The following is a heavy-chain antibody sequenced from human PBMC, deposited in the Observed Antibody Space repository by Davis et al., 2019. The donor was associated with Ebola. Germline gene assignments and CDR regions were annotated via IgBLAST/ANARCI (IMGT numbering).Heavy chain of an antibody. CDR2: ISSSSSYI. Sequence: GESLKISCAASGFTFSSYSMNWVRQAPGKGLEWVSSISSSSSYIYYADSVKGRFTISRDNSKNTLYLQMNSLRTEDTAVYYCARVAAASRDYWGQGTLVTVSS. J-gene: IGHJ4*02. V-gene: IGHV3-21*01. CDR1: GFTFSSYS. D-gene: IGHD6-25*01. CDR3: ARVAAASRDY.